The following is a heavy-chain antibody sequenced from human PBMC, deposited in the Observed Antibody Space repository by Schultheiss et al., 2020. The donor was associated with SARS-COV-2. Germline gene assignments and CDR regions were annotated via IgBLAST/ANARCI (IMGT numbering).Heavy chain of an antibody. CDR2: ISSSGTYI. Sequence: GGSLRLSCAASGFTFSTYSMNWVRQAPGKGLEWVSAISSSGTYIYYADSLRGRFTISRDNAKNSLYLQMNSLRPDDTAVYYCARDPYRGYLYFDYWGQGTLVTVSS. V-gene: IGHV3-21*01. CDR1: GFTFSTYS. D-gene: IGHD2-21*01. J-gene: IGHJ4*02. CDR3: ARDPYRGYLYFDY.